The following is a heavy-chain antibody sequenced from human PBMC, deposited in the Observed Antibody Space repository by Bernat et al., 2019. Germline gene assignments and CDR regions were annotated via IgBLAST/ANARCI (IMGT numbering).Heavy chain of an antibody. D-gene: IGHD6-19*01. CDR1: GYTFSTYY. CDR3: ARRAESVAAYSEY. V-gene: IGHV1-46*01. J-gene: IGHJ4*02. Sequence: QVHLVQSGAEVKKPGASVKVSCRASGYTFSTYYIHWVRQAPGQGLEWMGIINPSSGTTTYARKFQGRVTMTRDTSTSTVHMEVSSLRSDDTAVYYWARRAESVAAYSEYWGQRTLVTGSS. CDR2: INPSSGTT.